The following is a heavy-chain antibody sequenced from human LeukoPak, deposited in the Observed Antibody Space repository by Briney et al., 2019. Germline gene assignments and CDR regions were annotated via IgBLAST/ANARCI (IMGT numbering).Heavy chain of an antibody. CDR3: ARGVVGATFFDY. V-gene: IGHV3-74*01. CDR2: ISSDGSST. D-gene: IGHD1-26*01. CDR1: GFTFSRYW. J-gene: IGHJ4*02. Sequence: GGSLRLSCAASGFTFSRYWMHWVRQAPGKGLVWVSRISSDGSSTSYADSVKGRFTISGDNAKNTLYLQMNSLRAEDTALYYCARGVVGATFFDYWGQGTLVTVSS.